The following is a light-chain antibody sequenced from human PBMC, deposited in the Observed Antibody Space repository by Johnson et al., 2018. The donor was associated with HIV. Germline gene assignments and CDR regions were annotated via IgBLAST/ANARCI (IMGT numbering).Light chain of an antibody. Sequence: QSALTQPPSVSAAPGQKVTISCSGSSSNIGNNYVSWYQQLPGTAPKLLIYENNKRPSGIPDRFSVSKSGTSATLGITGLQTGDEADYYCGTWVSSLSAPYVFGTGTKVTVL. CDR3: GTWVSSLSAPYV. V-gene: IGLV1-51*02. J-gene: IGLJ1*01. CDR2: ENN. CDR1: SSNIGNNY.